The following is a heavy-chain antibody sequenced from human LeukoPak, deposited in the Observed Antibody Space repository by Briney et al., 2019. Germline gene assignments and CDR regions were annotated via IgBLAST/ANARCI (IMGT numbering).Heavy chain of an antibody. Sequence: SETLSLTCTVSGDSISSSSYYWGWIRQPPGKGLEWIGRIYYSGTTYYNPSLKSRVTISLDTPKNHFSLKLSSVTAADTAVYYCAAFTVANRAFDVWGRGTIVTVSS. V-gene: IGHV4-39*01. J-gene: IGHJ3*01. CDR3: AAFTVANRAFDV. CDR1: GDSISSSSYY. D-gene: IGHD4-23*01. CDR2: IYYSGTT.